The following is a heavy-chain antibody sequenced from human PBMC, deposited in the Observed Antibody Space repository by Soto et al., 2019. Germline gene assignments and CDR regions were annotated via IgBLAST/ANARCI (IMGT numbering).Heavy chain of an antibody. Sequence: PSETLSLTCAVSGGSISSGGYSWSWIRQPPGKGLEWIGYIYHSGSTYYNPSLKSRVTMSVDRSKNQFSLKLSSVTAADTAVYYCARGGYSGYDPSYYFDYWGQGTLVTVSS. CDR2: IYHSGST. CDR1: GGSISSGGYS. CDR3: ARGGYSGYDPSYYFDY. D-gene: IGHD5-12*01. J-gene: IGHJ4*02. V-gene: IGHV4-30-2*01.